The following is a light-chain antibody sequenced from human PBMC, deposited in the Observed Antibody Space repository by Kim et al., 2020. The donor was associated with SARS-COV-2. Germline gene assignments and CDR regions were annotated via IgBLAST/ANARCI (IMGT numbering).Light chain of an antibody. V-gene: IGLV4-60*03. CDR3: ETWDSNTRV. CDR1: SGHSSYI. Sequence: QLVLTQSSSASASLGSSVKLTCTLSSGHSSYIIAWHQQQPGKAPRYLMKLEGSGNSNKGSGVPDRFSGSSSGADRYLTISNLQSEDEADYYCETWDSNTRVFGGGTKLTVL. CDR2: LEGSGNS. J-gene: IGLJ3*02.